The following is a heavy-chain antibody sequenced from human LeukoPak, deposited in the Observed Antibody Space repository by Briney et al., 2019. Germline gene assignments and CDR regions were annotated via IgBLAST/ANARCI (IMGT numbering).Heavy chain of an antibody. D-gene: IGHD1-26*01. CDR3: ARDKVVGATNFDY. V-gene: IGHV3-7*01. Sequence: PGGSLRLSCAASGFTVSSNYMSWVRQVPGKGLEWVDNIKQDGSEKYYVDSVKGRFTISRDNAKNSLYLQMNSLRTEDTAVYYCARDKVVGATNFDYWGQGTLVTVSS. CDR2: IKQDGSEK. J-gene: IGHJ4*02. CDR1: GFTVSSNY.